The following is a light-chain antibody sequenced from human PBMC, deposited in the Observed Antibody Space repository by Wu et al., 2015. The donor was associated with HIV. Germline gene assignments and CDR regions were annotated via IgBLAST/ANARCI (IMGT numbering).Light chain of an antibody. V-gene: IGKV3-20*01. J-gene: IGKJ2*01. CDR2: GAS. Sequence: EIVLTQSPGTLSLSPGERATLFCRASQSIRSSYLAWFQQKPGQAPRLLIHGASSRATGIPDRFSGSGSGTDFTLTISRLEPEDFAVYYCHQYGSSPPYTFGQGTKLEIK. CDR3: HQYGSSPPYT. CDR1: QSIRSSY.